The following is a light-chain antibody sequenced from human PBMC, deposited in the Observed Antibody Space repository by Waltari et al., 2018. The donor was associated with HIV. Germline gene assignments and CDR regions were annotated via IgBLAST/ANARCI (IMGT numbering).Light chain of an antibody. Sequence: QSALTQPASVSGSPGQSITIPCSGSSSDGGGYTYVSWYQQHPGKAPKLMIYDVSDRPSGVSNRFSGSKSDNTASLTISGLQTEDEADYYCSSYTSSYTVIFGGGTKLTVL. CDR3: SSYTSSYTVI. CDR2: DVS. V-gene: IGLV2-14*01. CDR1: SSDGGGYTY. J-gene: IGLJ2*01.